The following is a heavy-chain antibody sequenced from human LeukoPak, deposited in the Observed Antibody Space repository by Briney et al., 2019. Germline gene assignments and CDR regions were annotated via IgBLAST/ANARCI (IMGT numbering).Heavy chain of an antibody. CDR3: ARGGSSGYHYNGFDI. CDR1: GFTFSSYA. V-gene: IGHV3-30-3*01. J-gene: IGHJ3*02. Sequence: GGSLRLSCAASGFTFSSYAMHWVRQAPGKGLEWVAVISYDGSNKYYADSVKGRFTISRDNSRTSLYLQMSSLRAEDTAVYYCARGGSSGYHYNGFDIWGQGTVVTVSS. D-gene: IGHD3-22*01. CDR2: ISYDGSNK.